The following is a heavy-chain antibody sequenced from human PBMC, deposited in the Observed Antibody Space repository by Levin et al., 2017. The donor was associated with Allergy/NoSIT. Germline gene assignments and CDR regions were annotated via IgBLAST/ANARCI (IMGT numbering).Heavy chain of an antibody. CDR2: ISSDGSNK. CDR3: ARGVATLDY. Sequence: GGSLRLSCAASGFAFSIYSMHWVRQAPGKGLEWVAVISSDGSNKYYADSVKGRFAVSRDNSRNTLFVQMNSLTAEDAAVYYCARGVATLDYWGQGTLVTVSS. D-gene: IGHD2-15*01. CDR1: GFAFSIYS. J-gene: IGHJ4*02. V-gene: IGHV3-30*09.